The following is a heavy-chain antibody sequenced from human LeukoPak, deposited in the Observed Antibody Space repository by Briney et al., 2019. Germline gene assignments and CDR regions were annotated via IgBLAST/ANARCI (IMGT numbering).Heavy chain of an antibody. J-gene: IGHJ4*02. Sequence: PGRSLRLSCAASGFTFSNYAMHWVRQAPGKGLEWVAVLSYDGGNKYYADSVKGRFTISRDNSKNTLYLQMNSLRPEDTAVYYCVRTDCTGGSCYPNFDYWGQGTLVTVSS. V-gene: IGHV3-30*01. CDR2: LSYDGGNK. D-gene: IGHD2-15*01. CDR3: VRTDCTGGSCYPNFDY. CDR1: GFTFSNYA.